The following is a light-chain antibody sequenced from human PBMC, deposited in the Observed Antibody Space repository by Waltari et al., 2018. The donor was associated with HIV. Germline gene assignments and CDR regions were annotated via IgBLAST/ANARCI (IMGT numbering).Light chain of an antibody. CDR2: SNN. V-gene: IGLV1-44*01. Sequence: QSVLTQPPSASGTPGQRVTISCSGSSSNIGSNTVNWYQQRPGTAPKLLIYSNNQLPSGVPDRLSGSKSGTSASLAISGLQSEDEANYYCAAWDDSLIGPVFGGGTKLTVL. J-gene: IGLJ3*02. CDR3: AAWDDSLIGPV. CDR1: SSNIGSNT.